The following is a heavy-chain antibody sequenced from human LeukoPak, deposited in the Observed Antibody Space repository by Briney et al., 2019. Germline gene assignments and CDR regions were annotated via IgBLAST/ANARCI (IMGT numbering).Heavy chain of an antibody. V-gene: IGHV3-30*02. CDR3: AKGSSRVVSMEFDP. Sequence: HTGGSLRLSCAASGFTFSSYGMHWVRQAPGKGLEWVAVIWYDGSNKYYADSVKGRFTISRDNSKNTLYLQMNSLRAEDTAVYYCAKGSSRVVSMEFDPWGQGTLVTVSS. CDR2: IWYDGSNK. J-gene: IGHJ5*02. D-gene: IGHD3-3*01. CDR1: GFTFSSYG.